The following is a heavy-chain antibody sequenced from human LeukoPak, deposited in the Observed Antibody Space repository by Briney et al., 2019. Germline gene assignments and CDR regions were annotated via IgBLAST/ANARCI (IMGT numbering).Heavy chain of an antibody. J-gene: IGHJ4*02. V-gene: IGHV3-30*02. CDR2: IGYQENNR. CDR1: GFTFSSYA. D-gene: IGHD6-13*01. Sequence: GGSLRLSCAASGFTFSSYAVHWVRQAPGKGLEWVAFIGYQENNRFYADSVKGRFTISRDNSRNTLYLEMKSLRGEDTAMYYCAKDGIEGAGAGYFDYWGQGTLVTVSS. CDR3: AKDGIEGAGAGYFDY.